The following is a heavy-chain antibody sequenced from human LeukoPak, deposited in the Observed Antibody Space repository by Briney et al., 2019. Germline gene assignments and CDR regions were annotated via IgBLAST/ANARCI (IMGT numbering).Heavy chain of an antibody. CDR2: ISGSGGST. V-gene: IGHV3-23*01. D-gene: IGHD6-13*01. CDR3: AKGQGDQQLVLYYFYHGMDV. CDR1: GFTFSSYA. J-gene: IGHJ6*02. Sequence: QSGGSLRLSCAASGFTFSSYAMSSVRQAPGKGLEWGSAISGSGGSTYYADSVKGRFTISRDNSKNTLYLQANSLRAEDTAVYYCAKGQGDQQLVLYYFYHGMDVWGQGTTVIVSS.